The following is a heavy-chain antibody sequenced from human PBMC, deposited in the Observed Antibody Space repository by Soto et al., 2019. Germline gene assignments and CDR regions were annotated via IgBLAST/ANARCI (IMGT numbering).Heavy chain of an antibody. CDR2: IITLFGTS. D-gene: IGHD2-21*02. J-gene: IGHJ4*02. Sequence: VQLMQSGAEVQKPGSSVNVSCKASGGTFSSHSITWVRQSPGQGLEWMGGIITLFGTSNYAQNFQGRVTITADQSTSTAYMELNSLTSDDTDVYYCAREVGYGDFSAALLDWGQGTLVTVSS. CDR3: AREVGYGDFSAALLD. CDR1: GGTFSSHS. V-gene: IGHV1-69*01.